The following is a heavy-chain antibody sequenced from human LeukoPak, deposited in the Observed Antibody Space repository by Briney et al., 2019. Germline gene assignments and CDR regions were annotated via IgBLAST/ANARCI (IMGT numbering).Heavy chain of an antibody. Sequence: PGGSLRLSCAASGFTVSSNYMSWVRQAPGKGLEWVSVIYSGGSTYYADSVKGRFTISRDNSKNTLYLQMNSLRAEDTAVYYCASTLSYGSSGYYGYYYYYGMDVWGQGTTVTVSS. J-gene: IGHJ6*02. CDR1: GFTVSSNY. D-gene: IGHD3-22*01. CDR2: IYSGGST. CDR3: ASTLSYGSSGYYGYYYYYGMDV. V-gene: IGHV3-66*01.